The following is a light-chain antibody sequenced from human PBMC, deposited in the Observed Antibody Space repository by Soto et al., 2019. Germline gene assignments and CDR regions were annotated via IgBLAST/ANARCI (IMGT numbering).Light chain of an antibody. CDR2: GAT. V-gene: IGKV1-9*01. CDR3: QQLKSYVT. Sequence: IQLTQSPSSLSASVGDRVTITCRASQGISNHLAWYQQKPGKTPRLLIYGATTLQSGVPSRFSGSGSGTDFALTISSLQPEDFATYYCQQLKSYVTFGQGTRLEMK. CDR1: QGISNH. J-gene: IGKJ5*01.